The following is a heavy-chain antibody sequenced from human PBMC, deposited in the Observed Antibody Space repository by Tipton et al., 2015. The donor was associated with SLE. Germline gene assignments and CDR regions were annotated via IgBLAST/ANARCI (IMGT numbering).Heavy chain of an antibody. V-gene: IGHV4-59*11. D-gene: IGHD6-6*01. CDR1: GGSITNHY. Sequence: TLSLTCTVSGGSITNHYWNWIRQPPGKGLEWIGYIHYSGTTHDNPPLKSRVTISVDTSKNQFSLKLNAVTAADTAVYYCARGGPSSKWLDPWGRGTQVTVSS. CDR3: ARGGPSSKWLDP. CDR2: IHYSGTT. J-gene: IGHJ5*02.